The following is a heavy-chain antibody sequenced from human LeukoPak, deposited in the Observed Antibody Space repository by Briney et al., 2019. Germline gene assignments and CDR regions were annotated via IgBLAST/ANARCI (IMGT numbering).Heavy chain of an antibody. J-gene: IGHJ3*02. D-gene: IGHD3-16*01. CDR1: GYTFTSYG. CDR3: VRDLLGRAFDI. Sequence: ASVKVSCKASGYTFTSYGISWVRQAPGQGLEWMGWISAYNGNTNYAQKLQGRVTMTRDTSTSTVYMELSSLRSEDTAVYYCVRDLLGRAFDIWGQGTMVTVSS. V-gene: IGHV1-18*01. CDR2: ISAYNGNT.